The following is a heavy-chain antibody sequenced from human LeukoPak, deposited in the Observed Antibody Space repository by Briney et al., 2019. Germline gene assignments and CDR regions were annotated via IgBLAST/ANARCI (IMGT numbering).Heavy chain of an antibody. Sequence: PSQTLSLTCTVSGDSVTSDVYYWSWIRQPPGKGLEWIGYIYHSGNTYYNPSLTSRVTISVDRSKNQFSLRLSSVTAADTAVYYCARDESGDTAMVIWGQGTLVTVSS. CDR3: ARDESGDTAMVI. V-gene: IGHV4-30-2*01. J-gene: IGHJ4*02. D-gene: IGHD5-18*01. CDR2: IYHSGNT. CDR1: GDSVTSDVYY.